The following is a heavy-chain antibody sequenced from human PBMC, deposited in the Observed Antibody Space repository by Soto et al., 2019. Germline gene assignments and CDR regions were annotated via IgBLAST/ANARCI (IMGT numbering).Heavy chain of an antibody. CDR1: GFTFSSYA. CDR2: ISGSGGST. D-gene: IGHD6-19*01. Sequence: GGSLRLSCAASGFTFSSYAMSWVRQAPGKGLEWVSAISGSGGSTYYADSVKGRFTISRDNSKNTLYLQMNSLRAEDTAVYYCAIKGGYSSGWRYFDYWGQGTLVTVSS. CDR3: AIKGGYSSGWRYFDY. V-gene: IGHV3-23*01. J-gene: IGHJ4*02.